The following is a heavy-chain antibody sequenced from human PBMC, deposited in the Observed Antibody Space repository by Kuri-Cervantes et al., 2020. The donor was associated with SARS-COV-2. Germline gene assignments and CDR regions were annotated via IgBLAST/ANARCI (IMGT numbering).Heavy chain of an antibody. CDR1: GGSISSSSYY. V-gene: IGHV4-39*07. CDR3: AGSPGGVFDC. J-gene: IGHJ4*02. Sequence: SETLSLTCTVSGGSISSSSYYWGWIRQPPGKGLEWIGSIYYSGSTYYNPSLKSRVTISVDTSKHQLSPKLSSVTAADTAVYYCAGSPGGVFDCWGQGTLVTVSS. D-gene: IGHD3-16*01. CDR2: IYYSGST.